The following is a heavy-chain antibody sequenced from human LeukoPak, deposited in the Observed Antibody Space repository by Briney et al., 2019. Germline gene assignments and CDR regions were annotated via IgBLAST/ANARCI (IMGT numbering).Heavy chain of an antibody. CDR1: GGSISAYY. CDR2: IYRSGST. J-gene: IGHJ4*02. D-gene: IGHD3-22*01. CDR3: ARDRSYDSNGYYNFDY. V-gene: IGHV4-4*07. Sequence: PSETLSLTCTVSGGSISAYYWSWIRQPAGKGLEWIGRIYRSGSTNYNPSLRSRVTISVDTSKNQFSLRLKSVTAAATAVYSCARDRSYDSNGYYNFDYWGQGTLVTVSS.